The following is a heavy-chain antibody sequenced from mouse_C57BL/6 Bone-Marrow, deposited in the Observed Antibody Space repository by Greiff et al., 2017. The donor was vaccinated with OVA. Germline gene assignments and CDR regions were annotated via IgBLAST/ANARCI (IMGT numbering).Heavy chain of an antibody. J-gene: IGHJ4*01. CDR1: GFSLSTFGMG. CDR2: IWWDDDK. CDR3: ARVITTRMDY. V-gene: IGHV8-8*01. Sequence: QVQLKESGPGILQPSQTLSLTCSFSGFSLSTFGMGVGWIRQPSGKGLEWLAHIWWDDDKYYNPALKSRLTISKETSKNQVLLKIANVDTAETATYDCARVITTRMDYWGQGTSVTVSS. D-gene: IGHD1-1*01.